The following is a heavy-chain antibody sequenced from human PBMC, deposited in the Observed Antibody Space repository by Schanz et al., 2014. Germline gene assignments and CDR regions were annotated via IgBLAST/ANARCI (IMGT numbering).Heavy chain of an antibody. V-gene: IGHV1-18*01. CDR3: ARDRDQWDGNYLDY. CDR2: IGGSDGNT. J-gene: IGHJ4*02. Sequence: QVQLVQSGGEVKTPGASVKVSCKASGYTFTMSGIIWVRQAPGQGLEWMGWIGGSDGNTNFAQKFQGRVTMTTDTSTSTVYMELRSLTSDDSAVYYCARDRDQWDGNYLDYWGQGTLVTVSS. CDR1: GYTFTMSG. D-gene: IGHD1-26*01.